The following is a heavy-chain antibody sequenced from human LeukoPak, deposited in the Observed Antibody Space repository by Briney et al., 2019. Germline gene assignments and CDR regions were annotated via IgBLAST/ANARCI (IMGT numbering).Heavy chain of an antibody. CDR3: ARDNHPPGVLYSSSWYFSFDY. Sequence: ASVKVSCKASGFTFSDYYTHWVRQAPGQGLEWMGWISAYNGNTNYAQKVQGRVTMTTDTSTSTAYMELRSLRSDDTAVYYCARDNHPPGVLYSSSWYFSFDYWGQGTLVTVSS. CDR1: GFTFSDYY. J-gene: IGHJ4*02. V-gene: IGHV1-18*04. D-gene: IGHD6-13*01. CDR2: ISAYNGNT.